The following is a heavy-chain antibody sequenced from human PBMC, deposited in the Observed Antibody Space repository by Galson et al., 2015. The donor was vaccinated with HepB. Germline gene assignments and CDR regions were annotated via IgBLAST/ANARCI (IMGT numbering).Heavy chain of an antibody. Sequence: SLRLSCAASGFSLSYYGMHWVRQAPGKGLEWVAVIANDGSYENNADSVKGRFTISRDNSKNTLYLQMNSLRTEDTAVYYCASLGLGDSNGWYGFDFWGQGTLVTVSS. D-gene: IGHD6-19*01. J-gene: IGHJ4*02. CDR3: ASLGLGDSNGWYGFDF. CDR2: IANDGSYE. V-gene: IGHV3-30*03. CDR1: GFSLSYYG.